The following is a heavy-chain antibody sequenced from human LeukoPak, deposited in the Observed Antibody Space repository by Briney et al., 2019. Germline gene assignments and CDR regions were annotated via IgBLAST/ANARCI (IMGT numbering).Heavy chain of an antibody. CDR2: ISGTGGRS. Sequence: GGSLRLSCAASGFTFRSYAMTWVRQAPGKGLEWVSTISGTGGRSFYADSVKGRFTISRDDSDNTLYLQMNSLRAEDTAVYYCAKGWGDDAFDVWGQGTMVTVSS. J-gene: IGHJ3*01. D-gene: IGHD3-10*01. CDR1: GFTFRSYA. CDR3: AKGWGDDAFDV. V-gene: IGHV3-23*01.